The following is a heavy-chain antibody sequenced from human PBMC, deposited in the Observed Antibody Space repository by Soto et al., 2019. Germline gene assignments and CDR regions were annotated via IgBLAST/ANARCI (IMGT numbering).Heavy chain of an antibody. D-gene: IGHD1-26*01. CDR2: ISSSGRDI. CDR1: GFTFNNHA. V-gene: IGHV3-21*06. Sequence: GGSLRLSCTASGFTFNNHAMNWVRLAPGKGLEWVASISSSGRDIFYAESVKGRFTVSRDNAKNSLFLHMNSLRVEDTAVYSCARGIQVNIVGGAGVGYWGQGTLVTVSS. CDR3: ARGIQVNIVGGAGVGY. J-gene: IGHJ4*02.